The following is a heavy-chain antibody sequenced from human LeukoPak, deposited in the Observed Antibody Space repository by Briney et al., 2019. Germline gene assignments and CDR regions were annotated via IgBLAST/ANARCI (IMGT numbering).Heavy chain of an antibody. Sequence: GGSLRLSCAASGLTFSSYSMNWVRQAPGEGLEWVSSISSSSSYIYYADSVKGRFTISRDNAKNSLYLQMNSLRAEDTAVYYCARNPKASGRHPLDYWGQGALVTVSS. V-gene: IGHV3-21*01. CDR1: GLTFSSYS. CDR2: ISSSSSYI. J-gene: IGHJ4*02. CDR3: ARNPKASGRHPLDY. D-gene: IGHD3-10*01.